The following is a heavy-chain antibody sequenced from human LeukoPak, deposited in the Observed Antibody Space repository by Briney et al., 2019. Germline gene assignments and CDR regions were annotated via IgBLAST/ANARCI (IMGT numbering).Heavy chain of an antibody. J-gene: IGHJ4*02. D-gene: IGHD3-16*01. V-gene: IGHV4-31*03. CDR2: IYYSGST. Sequence: TLSLTCTVSGGSISSGGYYWSWIRQHPGKGLEWIGYIYYSGSTYYNPSLKSRVTISVDTSKNQLSLKLSSVTAADTAVYYCARGGLQIFDYWGQGTLVTVSS. CDR1: GGSISSGGYY. CDR3: ARGGLQIFDY.